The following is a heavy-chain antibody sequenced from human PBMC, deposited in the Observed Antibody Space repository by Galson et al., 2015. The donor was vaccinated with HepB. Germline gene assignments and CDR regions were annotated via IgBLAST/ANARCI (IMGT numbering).Heavy chain of an antibody. CDR3: ARGAYDFWSGYYMSYFDY. CDR2: VHYTGRT. Sequence: SETLSLTCTVSGGSINNYYWSWIRQPPGKGLEWIGYVHYTGRTEYNPFLNRPVTISVDTSKNQFSLKLSSVTAADTAVYYCARGAYDFWSGYYMSYFDYWGQGTLVTVSS. D-gene: IGHD3-3*01. V-gene: IGHV4-59*01. CDR1: GGSINNYY. J-gene: IGHJ4*02.